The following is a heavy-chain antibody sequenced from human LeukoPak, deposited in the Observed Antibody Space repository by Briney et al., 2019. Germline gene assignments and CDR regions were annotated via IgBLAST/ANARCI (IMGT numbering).Heavy chain of an antibody. CDR1: GGSISSYY. J-gene: IGHJ5*02. CDR2: IYYSGST. V-gene: IGHV4-59*08. D-gene: IGHD2/OR15-2a*01. Sequence: SETLSLTCTVPGGSISSYYWSWIRQPPGKGLEWIGYIYYSGSTNYNPSLKSRVTISVDTSKNQFSLKLSSVTAADTAVYYCARTLERGRNFSGRNWFDPWGQGTLVTVSS. CDR3: ARTLERGRNFSGRNWFDP.